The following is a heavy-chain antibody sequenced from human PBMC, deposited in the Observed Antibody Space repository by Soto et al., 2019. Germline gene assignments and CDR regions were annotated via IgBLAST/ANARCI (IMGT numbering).Heavy chain of an antibody. CDR1: GFAFTTSGVG. CDR3: APRITGAPHRNNNWFDP. Sequence: QITLMESGPTLVKPTQTVTLTCTFSGFAFTTSGVGVGWFRQPPGKALEWLALIYWDDEKRYSPSLKSRLTITKXXFXNXXVLTMTNMDLVDTATYYCAPRITGAPHRNNNWFDPWGQGTLVTVSS. CDR2: IYWDDEK. D-gene: IGHD1-20*01. V-gene: IGHV2-5*02. J-gene: IGHJ5*02.